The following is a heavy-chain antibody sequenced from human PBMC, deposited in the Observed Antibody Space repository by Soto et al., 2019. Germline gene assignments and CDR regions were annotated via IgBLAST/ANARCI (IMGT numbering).Heavy chain of an antibody. CDR1: GGSISSYY. D-gene: IGHD7-27*01. CDR3: ARGNPDNTGDVDAFDI. J-gene: IGHJ3*02. CDR2: IYYSGST. Sequence: SETLSLTCTVSGGSISSYYWSWIRQPPGKGLEWIGYIYYSGSTNYNPSLKSRVTISVDTSKNQFSLKLSSVTAADTAVYYCARGNPDNTGDVDAFDIWGQGTMVTVSS. V-gene: IGHV4-59*01.